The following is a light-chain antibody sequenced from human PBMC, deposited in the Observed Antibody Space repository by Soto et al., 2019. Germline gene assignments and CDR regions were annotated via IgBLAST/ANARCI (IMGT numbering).Light chain of an antibody. J-gene: IGLJ3*02. Sequence: QSALTQPASVSGSPGQSITISCTGTSSDVGSYNLVSWYQQHPGKAPKLVIYEGSKRPSGVSNRFSGSKSGNTASLTISGLQAEDEADYYCCSYAGSSTLEFGGGTKLTVL. CDR1: SSDVGSYNL. V-gene: IGLV2-23*01. CDR2: EGS. CDR3: CSYAGSSTLE.